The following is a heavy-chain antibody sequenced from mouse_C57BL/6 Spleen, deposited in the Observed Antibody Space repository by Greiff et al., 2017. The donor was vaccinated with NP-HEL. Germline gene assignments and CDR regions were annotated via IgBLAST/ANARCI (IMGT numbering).Heavy chain of an antibody. Sequence: EVHLVESGGGLVKPGGSLKLSCAASGFTFSDYGMHWVRQAPEKGLEWVAYISSGSSTIYYADTVKGRFTISRDNAKNTLFLQMTSLRSEDTAMYYCARGPDGYHYYFDYWGQGTTLTVSS. CDR3: ARGPDGYHYYFDY. D-gene: IGHD2-3*01. CDR1: GFTFSDYG. CDR2: ISSGSSTI. J-gene: IGHJ2*01. V-gene: IGHV5-17*01.